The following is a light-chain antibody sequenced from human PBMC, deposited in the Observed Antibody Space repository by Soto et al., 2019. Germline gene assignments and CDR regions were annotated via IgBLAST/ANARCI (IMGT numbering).Light chain of an antibody. Sequence: DIQMTQSPSTLSGSVGDRVTITCRASHTISSWLAWYQQKPGKAPKLLIYKASTLKSGVPSRFSGSGSETEFTLTISGLQPGDSATYYCQQYNSYSPTFGQGTKV. CDR3: QQYNSYSPT. J-gene: IGKJ1*01. V-gene: IGKV1-5*03. CDR2: KAS. CDR1: HTISSW.